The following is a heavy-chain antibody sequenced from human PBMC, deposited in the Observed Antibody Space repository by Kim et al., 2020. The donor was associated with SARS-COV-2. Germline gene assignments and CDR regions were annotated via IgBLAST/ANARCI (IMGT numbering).Heavy chain of an antibody. CDR3: ARAKWELLDTSGMDV. CDR1: GYTFTSYG. J-gene: IGHJ6*02. D-gene: IGHD1-26*01. V-gene: IGHV1-18*04. CDR2: ISAYNGNT. Sequence: ASVKVSCKASGYTFTSYGISWVRQAPGQGLEWMGWISAYNGNTNYAQKLQGRVTMTTDTSTSTAYMELRSLRSDDTAVYYCARAKWELLDTSGMDVWGQGTTVTVSS.